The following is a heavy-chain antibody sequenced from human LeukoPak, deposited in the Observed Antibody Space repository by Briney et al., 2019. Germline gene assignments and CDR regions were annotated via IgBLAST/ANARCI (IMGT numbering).Heavy chain of an antibody. D-gene: IGHD1-26*01. CDR3: SRGLGGTYYGFGD. Sequence: GGSLRLSCAASGFTFNSYWVHWVRQAPGKGLVWVSRISTDGTSTFYADSVKGRFTISRDNAKNTVYLQMNSLRAEDMGVYYCSRGLGGTYYGFGDWGQGTLVTVSS. CDR2: ISTDGTST. J-gene: IGHJ4*02. V-gene: IGHV3-74*01. CDR1: GFTFNSYW.